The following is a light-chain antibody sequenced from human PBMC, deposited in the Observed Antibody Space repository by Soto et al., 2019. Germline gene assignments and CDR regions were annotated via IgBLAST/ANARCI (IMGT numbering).Light chain of an antibody. J-gene: IGKJ1*01. CDR2: GAS. Sequence: VLTQSPGTLSLSRGEGATLSCRASQSFSSSYLAWYQQKPGQAPRLLIYGASSRATGIPDRFSGSGSGTDFTLTISRLEPEDFAVYYCQQYGSSPETFGQGTKVDIK. CDR1: QSFSSSY. V-gene: IGKV3-20*01. CDR3: QQYGSSPET.